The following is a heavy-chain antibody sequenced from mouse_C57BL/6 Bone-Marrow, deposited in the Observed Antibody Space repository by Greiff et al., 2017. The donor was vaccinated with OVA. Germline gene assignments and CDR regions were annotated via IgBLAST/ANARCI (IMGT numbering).Heavy chain of an antibody. J-gene: IGHJ4*01. V-gene: IGHV7-3*01. CDR1: GFTFTDYY. CDR2: IRNKANGYTT. CDR3: ARSARRAIDY. Sequence: EVMLVESGGGLVQPGGSLSLSCAASGFTFTDYYMSWVRQPPGKALEWLGFIRNKANGYTTEYSASVKGRFTISRDNSQSILYLQMNALRAEDSATYYCARSARRAIDYWGQGTSVTVSS.